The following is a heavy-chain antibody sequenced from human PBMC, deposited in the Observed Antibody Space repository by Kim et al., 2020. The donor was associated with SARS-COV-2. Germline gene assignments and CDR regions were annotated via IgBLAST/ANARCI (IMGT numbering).Heavy chain of an antibody. CDR2: ISSSSSYI. V-gene: IGHV3-21*01. CDR1: GFTFSSYS. CDR3: ARGYCSGGSCYSGDLVDY. J-gene: IGHJ4*02. D-gene: IGHD2-15*01. Sequence: GGSLRLSCAASGFTFSSYSMNWARQAPGKGLEWVSSISSSSSYIYYADSVKGRFTISRDNAKNSLYLQMNSLRAEDTAVYYCARGYCSGGSCYSGDLVDYWGQGTLVTVSS.